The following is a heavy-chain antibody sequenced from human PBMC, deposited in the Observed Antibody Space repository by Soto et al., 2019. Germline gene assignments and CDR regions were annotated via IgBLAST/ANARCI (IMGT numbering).Heavy chain of an antibody. CDR2: ISDYNGNT. J-gene: IGHJ4*02. CDR3: ARVGAAINYFDY. Sequence: ASVKVSCKASGYTFSSYGVSWVRQAPGQGLEWMGWISDYNGNTNYAQKLQGRVTMTTDTSTSTAYMELRSLTSDDTAVYYCARVGAAINYFDYWGQGTQVTVSS. CDR1: GYTFSSYG. V-gene: IGHV1-18*01. D-gene: IGHD2-2*02.